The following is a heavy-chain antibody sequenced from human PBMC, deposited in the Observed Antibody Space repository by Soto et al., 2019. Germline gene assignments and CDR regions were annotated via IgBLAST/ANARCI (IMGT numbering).Heavy chain of an antibody. CDR1: GYSFTAFY. CDR3: ARDNDGPIDP. J-gene: IGHJ5*02. CDR2: VEPNSGAT. Sequence: ASVKVSCKPCGYSFTAFYIHWVRQAPRPGLEWMGWVEPNSGATRNAQKFQGRVTMTRDTSTSTGYRELNWLRSDDRADYYCARDNDGPIDPWGQGTLVTVSS. D-gene: IGHD2-8*01. V-gene: IGHV1-2*02.